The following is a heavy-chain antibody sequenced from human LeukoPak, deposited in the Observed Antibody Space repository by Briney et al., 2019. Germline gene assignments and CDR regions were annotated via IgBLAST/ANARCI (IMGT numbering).Heavy chain of an antibody. J-gene: IGHJ3*02. CDR1: GFSLSTTGVG. Sequence: SRPTLVNPTQTLTLSCTFSGFSLSTTGVGVGWSRKPPGKALVGLVLASWNDYKRYCPSLKSRLTITKDPSKNQVVLTMTNMDPVDTATYCCAHRLLLLWDAFDIWGQGTMVTVSS. D-gene: IGHD3-10*01. V-gene: IGHV2-5*01. CDR2: ASWNDYK. CDR3: AHRLLLLWDAFDI.